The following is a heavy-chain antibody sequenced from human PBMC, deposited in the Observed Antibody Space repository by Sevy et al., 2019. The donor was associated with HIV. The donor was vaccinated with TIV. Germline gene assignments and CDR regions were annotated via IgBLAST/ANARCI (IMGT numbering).Heavy chain of an antibody. J-gene: IGHJ4*02. V-gene: IGHV3-23*01. CDR1: GFTFSNYA. D-gene: IGHD3-22*01. CDR2: ISGSGGSGGKT. Sequence: GGSLRLSCAASGFTFSNYAMNWVRQAPGKGLEWVSGISGSGGSGGKTNYADSVKGRFTISREDSKKSLYLQLKSLRAEDTAIYYCARKYDSSGYFDYWGQGTLVTVSS. CDR3: ARKYDSSGYFDY.